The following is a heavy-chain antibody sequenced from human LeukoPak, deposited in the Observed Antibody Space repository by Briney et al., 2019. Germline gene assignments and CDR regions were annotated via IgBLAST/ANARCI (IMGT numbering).Heavy chain of an antibody. CDR1: GGTFSSYA. D-gene: IGHD6-13*01. CDR2: IIPILGIA. Sequence: SVKVSCKASGGTFSSYAISWVRQAPGQGLEWMGRIIPILGIANYAQKFQGRVTITADKSTSTAYMELSSLRSEDAAVYYCVVSSSWYGYFQHWGQGTLVTVSS. V-gene: IGHV1-69*04. J-gene: IGHJ1*01. CDR3: VVSSSWYGYFQH.